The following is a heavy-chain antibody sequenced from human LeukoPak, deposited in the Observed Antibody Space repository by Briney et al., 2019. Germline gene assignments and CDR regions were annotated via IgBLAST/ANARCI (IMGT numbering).Heavy chain of an antibody. D-gene: IGHD1-26*01. CDR1: GGSFSGYY. CDR3: ARYIVSYPHDAFDI. CDR2: INHSGST. Sequence: PSETLSLTCAVYGGSFSGYYWSWIRQPPGKGLEWIGEINHSGSTNYNPSLTSRVTISVDTSKNQFSLKLSSVTAADTAFYYCARYIVSYPHDAFDIWGQGTMVTVSS. J-gene: IGHJ3*02. V-gene: IGHV4-34*01.